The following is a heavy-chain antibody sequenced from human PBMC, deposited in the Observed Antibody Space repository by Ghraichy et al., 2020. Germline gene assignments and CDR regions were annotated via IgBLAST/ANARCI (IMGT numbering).Heavy chain of an antibody. Sequence: SETLSLTCAVSGYSISSGYYWGWIRQSPGKGLEWIGNIYHSGSTYYTPSLKSRVTMSVDTSKNQFSLRLNSLTAADTAVYYCAQAKDSSGYYYYLDVWGKGTTVTVSS. D-gene: IGHD3-22*01. CDR1: GYSISSGYY. CDR2: IYHSGST. J-gene: IGHJ6*03. V-gene: IGHV4-38-2*01. CDR3: AQAKDSSGYYYYLDV.